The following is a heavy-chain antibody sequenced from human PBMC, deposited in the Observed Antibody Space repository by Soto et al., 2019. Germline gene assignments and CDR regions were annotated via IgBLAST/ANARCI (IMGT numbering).Heavy chain of an antibody. D-gene: IGHD5-18*01. J-gene: IGHJ6*02. CDR2: ISYDGSNK. V-gene: IGHV3-30*18. Sequence: GGSLRLSCAASGFTFSSYGMHWVRQAPGKGLEWVAVISYDGSNKYYADSVKGRFTISRDNSKNTPYLQMNSLRAEDTAVYYCAKDLGITLWPQSYYYGMDVWGQGTTVTVSS. CDR1: GFTFSSYG. CDR3: AKDLGITLWPQSYYYGMDV.